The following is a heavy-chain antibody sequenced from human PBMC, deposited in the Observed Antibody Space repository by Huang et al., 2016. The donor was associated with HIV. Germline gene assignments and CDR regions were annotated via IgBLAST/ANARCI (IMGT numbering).Heavy chain of an antibody. CDR2: ICPGDSDT. V-gene: IGHV5-51*01. CDR3: ARLIGSPSFYYGLDV. CDR1: GYRFRSNW. D-gene: IGHD3-10*01. J-gene: IGHJ6*02. Sequence: EVQLVQSGAEVKKPGESLKISCKGSGYRFRSNWIGWVGQMPGKGLEWMGFICPGDSDTRYSPSFQGQVTISADKSINTAYLQWSSLKASDTAMYYCARLIGSPSFYYGLDVWGQGTTVTVSS.